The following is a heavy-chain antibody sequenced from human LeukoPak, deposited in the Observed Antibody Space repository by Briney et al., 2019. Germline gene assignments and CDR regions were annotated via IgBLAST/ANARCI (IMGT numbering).Heavy chain of an antibody. Sequence: GGSLRLSCAASGFTFDDYAMHWVRQAPGKGLEWVSGISWNSGSIGYADSVKGRFTISRDNAKNSLYLQMNSLRAEDTAMYYCARDRQPGDYWGQGTLVTVSS. V-gene: IGHV3-9*01. CDR2: ISWNSGSI. D-gene: IGHD6-13*01. CDR3: ARDRQPGDY. J-gene: IGHJ4*02. CDR1: GFTFDDYA.